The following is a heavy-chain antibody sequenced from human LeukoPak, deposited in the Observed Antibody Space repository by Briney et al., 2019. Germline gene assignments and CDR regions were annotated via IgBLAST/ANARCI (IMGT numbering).Heavy chain of an antibody. V-gene: IGHV1-2*02. CDR1: GYTFTGHY. J-gene: IGHJ4*02. CDR2: INPNSGGT. CDR3: ARDSGERGSGSYLIAY. D-gene: IGHD3-10*01. Sequence: GASVKVSCKASGYTFTGHYMHWVRQAPGQGLEWMGWINPNSGGTNYAQKFQGRVTMTRDTSISTAYMELSRPRSDDTAVYYCARDSGERGSGSYLIAYWGQGTLVTVSS.